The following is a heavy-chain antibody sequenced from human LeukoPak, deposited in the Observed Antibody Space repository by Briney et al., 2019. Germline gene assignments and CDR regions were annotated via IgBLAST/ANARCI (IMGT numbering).Heavy chain of an antibody. CDR3: ARDSSGWYWFDP. CDR1: GYTFISYG. D-gene: IGHD6-19*01. CDR2: INGYNGNT. Sequence: ASVKVACKAPGYTFISYGITWVRQAPGQGLEWMGWINGYNGNTNYAQKIQGRVSMTTDTSTNTAYMELRSLRSDDTAVYYCARDSSGWYWFDPWGQGTLVIVSS. V-gene: IGHV1-18*01. J-gene: IGHJ5*02.